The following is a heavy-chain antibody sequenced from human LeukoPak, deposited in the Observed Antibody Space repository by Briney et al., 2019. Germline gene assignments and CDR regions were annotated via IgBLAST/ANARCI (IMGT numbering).Heavy chain of an antibody. J-gene: IGHJ4*02. CDR1: GFTFSSYG. CDR3: AKDSGD. D-gene: IGHD3-10*01. Sequence: GGSLRLSCAASGFTFSSYGMHWVRQAPGKGLEWGAVISYDGSNKYYADSVKGRFTISRDNSNNTLYLQMNSLRAEDTAVYYCAKDSGDWGQGTLVTVSS. V-gene: IGHV3-30*18. CDR2: ISYDGSNK.